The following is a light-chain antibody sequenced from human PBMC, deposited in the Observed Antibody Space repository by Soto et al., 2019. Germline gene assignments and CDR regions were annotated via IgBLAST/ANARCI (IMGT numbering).Light chain of an antibody. V-gene: IGKV1-33*01. Sequence: IQMTHSPSSLFASVGDRVTITCHATQDINIYLNWYQQKPGKAPNLLIYDASNLEIGVPSRFSGSGSGTHFTFTISSLQTEDIGTYYCQQYDILPITFGRGTKVDNK. CDR1: QDINIY. CDR2: DAS. J-gene: IGKJ4*01. CDR3: QQYDILPIT.